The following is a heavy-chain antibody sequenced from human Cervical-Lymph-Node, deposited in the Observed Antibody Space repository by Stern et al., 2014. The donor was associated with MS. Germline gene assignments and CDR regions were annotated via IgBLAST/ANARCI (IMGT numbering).Heavy chain of an antibody. CDR2: IFPADSDT. D-gene: IGHD2-15*01. CDR1: GYTFTSHW. Sequence: EVQLVQSGAEVKKPGESLTISCKASGYTFTSHWIGWVRQMPGKGLEWMGIIFPADSDTRYSPSFQGQVSISADKSTTTASLHWGRLKASDTAVYYCARVEMNGGHPYWYFDVWGRGTLVSVSS. CDR3: ARVEMNGGHPYWYFDV. V-gene: IGHV5-51*03. J-gene: IGHJ2*01.